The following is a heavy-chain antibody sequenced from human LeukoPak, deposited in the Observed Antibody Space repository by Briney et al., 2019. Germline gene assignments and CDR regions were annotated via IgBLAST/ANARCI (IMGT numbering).Heavy chain of an antibody. CDR1: GFTFSSYW. Sequence: GGSLRLSCAASGFTFSSYWMHWVRQAPGKGLVWVSRINSDGRNINYADSVKGRFTISRDNANNMLYLQMNSLRAEDTAVYYCAPHLSVIVPSAQYGMDFWGQGTTVTVSS. V-gene: IGHV3-74*01. J-gene: IGHJ6*02. CDR2: INSDGRNI. D-gene: IGHD2/OR15-2a*01. CDR3: APHLSVIVPSAQYGMDF.